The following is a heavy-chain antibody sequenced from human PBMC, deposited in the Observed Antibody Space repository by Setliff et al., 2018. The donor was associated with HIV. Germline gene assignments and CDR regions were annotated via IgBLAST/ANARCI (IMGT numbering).Heavy chain of an antibody. CDR3: ARALYGDYGGDLNWLDP. J-gene: IGHJ5*02. Sequence: ASVKVSCKTSGYNFENYAINWVRQAPGQGLEWMGWINTNSGSPTYAQAFTGRFLFSVDTVVATAYLQIDNLKTEDTAVYYCARALYGDYGGDLNWLDPWGQGTRVTVSS. CDR2: INTNSGSP. D-gene: IGHD4-17*01. CDR1: GYNFENYA. V-gene: IGHV7-4-1*01.